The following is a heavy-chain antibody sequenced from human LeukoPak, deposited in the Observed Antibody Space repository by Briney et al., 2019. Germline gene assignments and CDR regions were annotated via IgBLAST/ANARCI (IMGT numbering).Heavy chain of an antibody. CDR1: GFTFSSYW. Sequence: GGSLRLSCAASGFTFSSYWMHWVRQAPGKGLVWVSRINSDGSSTNYADSVKGRFTISRDNAKNTLCLQMNSLRAEDTAVYYCARTLAYYYDSGGYDYWGQGTLVTVSS. V-gene: IGHV3-74*01. CDR3: ARTLAYYYDSGGYDY. J-gene: IGHJ4*02. CDR2: INSDGSST. D-gene: IGHD3-22*01.